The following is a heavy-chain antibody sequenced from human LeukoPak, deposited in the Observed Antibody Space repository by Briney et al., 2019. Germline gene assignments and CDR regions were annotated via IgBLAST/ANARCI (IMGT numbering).Heavy chain of an antibody. Sequence: SETLSLTCAVYGGSFSGYYWSWIRQPPGKGLEWIGEINHSGSTNYNPSLKSRVTISVDTSKNQFSLKLSSVTAADTAVYYCARGFPVYYYGSGSYTILYNWFDPWGQGTLVTVSS. V-gene: IGHV4-34*01. CDR2: INHSGST. CDR3: ARGFPVYYYGSGSYTILYNWFDP. CDR1: GGSFSGYY. J-gene: IGHJ5*02. D-gene: IGHD3-10*01.